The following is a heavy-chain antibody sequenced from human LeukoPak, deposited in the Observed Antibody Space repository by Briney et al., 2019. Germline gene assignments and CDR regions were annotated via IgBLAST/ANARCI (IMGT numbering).Heavy chain of an antibody. CDR3: AKGGYGSGTWEMGIDY. D-gene: IGHD3-10*01. Sequence: PGGSLRLSCAASGFTFIEYTMNWVRQAPGKGLEWVSLISWDGGSTYYADAVKGRFTVSRDNSKSSLYLQMNSLRTEDTALYYCAKGGYGSGTWEMGIDYWGQGTLVTVSS. CDR1: GFTFIEYT. CDR2: ISWDGGST. J-gene: IGHJ4*02. V-gene: IGHV3-43*01.